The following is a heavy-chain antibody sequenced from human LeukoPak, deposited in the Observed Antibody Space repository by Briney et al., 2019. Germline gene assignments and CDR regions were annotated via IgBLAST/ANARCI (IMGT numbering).Heavy chain of an antibody. CDR1: GYTFTSYY. D-gene: IGHD4-17*01. CDR2: SNPSGGST. CDR3: ARDLAYGDYVGVFDL. J-gene: IGHJ2*01. V-gene: IGHV1-46*01. Sequence: ASVKVSCKASGYTFTSYYMHWVRQAPGQGLEWMGISNPSGGSTSYAQKFQGRVTMTRDTSTSTVYMELSSLRSEDTAVYYCARDLAYGDYVGVFDLWGRGTLVTVSS.